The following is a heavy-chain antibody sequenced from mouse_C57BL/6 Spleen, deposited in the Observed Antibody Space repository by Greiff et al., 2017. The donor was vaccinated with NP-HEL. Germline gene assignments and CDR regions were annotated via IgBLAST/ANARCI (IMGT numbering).Heavy chain of an antibody. CDR1: GFTFSSYA. V-gene: IGHV5-4*01. D-gene: IGHD2-5*01. Sequence: EVKLVESGGGLVKPGGSLKLSCAASGFTFSSYAMSWVRQTPEKRLEWVATISDGGSYTYYPDNVKGRFTISRDNAKNNLYLQMSHLKSEDTAMYYCARDPYYSNYAMDYWGQGTSVTVSS. CDR2: ISDGGSYT. CDR3: ARDPYYSNYAMDY. J-gene: IGHJ4*01.